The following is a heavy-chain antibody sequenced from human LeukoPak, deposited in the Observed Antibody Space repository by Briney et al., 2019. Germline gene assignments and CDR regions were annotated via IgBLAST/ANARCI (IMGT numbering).Heavy chain of an antibody. CDR1: GGSISSSSYY. Sequence: SETLSLTCTVSGGSISSSSYYWGWIRQPPGKGLEWIGSIYYSGSTHYNPSLKSRVTISVDTSKNQFSLKLSSVTAADTAVYYCARERDHIVGSYYFDYWGQGTLVTVSS. V-gene: IGHV4-39*02. D-gene: IGHD2-15*01. J-gene: IGHJ4*02. CDR2: IYYSGST. CDR3: ARERDHIVGSYYFDY.